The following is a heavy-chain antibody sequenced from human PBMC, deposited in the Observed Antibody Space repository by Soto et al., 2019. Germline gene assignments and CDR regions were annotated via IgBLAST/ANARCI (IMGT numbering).Heavy chain of an antibody. Sequence: EVQLVESGGGLVQPGGSLRLSCAASGFSLSDYYMDWVRQAPGRGLEWVGRCRDTKGYTPEYAASVKGRFAISIDDSKTSLYLQMNSLKTGDTAVYYCGRARSTSWFGAYLEYWGQGTLVTVSS. CDR1: GFSLSDYY. CDR2: CRDTKGYTP. D-gene: IGHD6-13*01. V-gene: IGHV3-72*01. J-gene: IGHJ4*02. CDR3: GRARSTSWFGAYLEY.